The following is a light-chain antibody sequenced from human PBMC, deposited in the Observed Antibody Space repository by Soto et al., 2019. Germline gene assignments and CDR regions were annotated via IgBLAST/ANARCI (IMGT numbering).Light chain of an antibody. CDR3: MQGTHWPRT. CDR1: QSLVSSDGNTY. Sequence: DVVMTQSPLSLPVTLGQPASISCRSSQSLVSSDGNTYLNWSQQRPGQSPRRLVYKVSNRDSGVPDRFSGSGSGTDFTLKISRVEAEDVGVYYCMQGTHWPRTFGQGTKVEIK. CDR2: KVS. J-gene: IGKJ1*01. V-gene: IGKV2-30*01.